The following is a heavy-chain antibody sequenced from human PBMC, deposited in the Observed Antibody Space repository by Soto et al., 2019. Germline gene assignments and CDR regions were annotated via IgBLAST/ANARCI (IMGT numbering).Heavy chain of an antibody. V-gene: IGHV3-21*01. Sequence: GGSLRLSCAASGFTFRSFTMNWVRQAPGKGLEWVSTISSNSAYIYYTDALRGRFTISRDNAKNSLHLQMNSLRAEDTAVYYCTRDASRDSSARGWFDPWGPGTLVTVAS. CDR2: ISSNSAYI. J-gene: IGHJ5*02. CDR3: TRDASRDSSARGWFDP. CDR1: GFTFRSFT. D-gene: IGHD6-13*01.